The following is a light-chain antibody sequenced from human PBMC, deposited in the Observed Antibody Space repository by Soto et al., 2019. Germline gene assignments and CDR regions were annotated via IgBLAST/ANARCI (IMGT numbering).Light chain of an antibody. CDR1: QSVSSSY. CDR3: QQYGSSPSIT. CDR2: GAS. Sequence: EIALTQSPGTLSLSPGERATLSCLASQSVSSSYLAWYQQKPGQAPRLLIYGASSRATGIPDRFSGSGSGTDFTLTISRLEPEDFAVYYCQQYGSSPSITFGQGTRLEIK. V-gene: IGKV3-20*01. J-gene: IGKJ5*01.